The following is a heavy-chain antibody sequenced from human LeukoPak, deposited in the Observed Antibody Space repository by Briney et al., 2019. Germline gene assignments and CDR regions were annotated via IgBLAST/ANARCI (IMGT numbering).Heavy chain of an antibody. V-gene: IGHV4-39*01. CDR1: GGSVSSSTYY. CDR2: IYYSGST. J-gene: IGHJ4*02. Sequence: PSETLSLTCTVSGGSVSSSTYYWGWIRQPPGKGLEWIGSIYYSGSTYYNPSLKSRVTISVDTSKNQFSLKLSSVTAADTAVYYCATLDSGTYYGDYFDYWGQGTLVTVSP. D-gene: IGHD1-26*01. CDR3: ATLDSGTYYGDYFDY.